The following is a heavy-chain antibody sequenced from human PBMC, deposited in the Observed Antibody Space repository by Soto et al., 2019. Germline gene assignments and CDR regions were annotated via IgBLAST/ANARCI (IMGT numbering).Heavy chain of an antibody. D-gene: IGHD2-2*01. J-gene: IGHJ6*02. CDR1: GFTFSSYG. CDR3: AKDLGVVVPAANPYYYYGMDV. CDR2: ISYDGSNK. Sequence: SVRLSCAAYGFTFSSYGMHCVRQAPGKGLEWVAVISYDGSNKYYADSVKGRFTISRDNSKNTLYLQMNSLRAEDTAVYYCAKDLGVVVPAANPYYYYGMDVWGQGTTVTVSS. V-gene: IGHV3-30*18.